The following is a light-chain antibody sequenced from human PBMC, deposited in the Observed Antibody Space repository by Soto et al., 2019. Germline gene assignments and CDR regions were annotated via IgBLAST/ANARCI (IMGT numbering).Light chain of an antibody. V-gene: IGKV1-6*01. Sequence: IRRTQAQSSLSASVGVQVTIACRARQSVRDAVAWSQQKPGQAPKLLIYSASTLQSVVPSRFSGSGSGTDFTLTISGLQPEDFATYYCLQESNYPLTFGGGTNVEIK. CDR2: SAS. CDR3: LQESNYPLT. J-gene: IGKJ4*01. CDR1: QSVRDA.